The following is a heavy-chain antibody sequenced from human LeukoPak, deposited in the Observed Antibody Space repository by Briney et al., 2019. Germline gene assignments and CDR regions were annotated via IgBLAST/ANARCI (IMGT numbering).Heavy chain of an antibody. J-gene: IGHJ4*02. CDR1: GFTFSSYT. V-gene: IGHV3-30-3*01. CDR3: TSGSSPYRIDY. CDR2: ISYDGSNK. Sequence: GRSLRLSCAASGFTFSSYTMHWVRQAPGKGLEWVAVISYDGSNKYYADSVKGRFTISRDNSKNTLYLQMNSLRAEDTTTYYCTSGSSPYRIDYWGQGTLVTVSS. D-gene: IGHD3-10*01.